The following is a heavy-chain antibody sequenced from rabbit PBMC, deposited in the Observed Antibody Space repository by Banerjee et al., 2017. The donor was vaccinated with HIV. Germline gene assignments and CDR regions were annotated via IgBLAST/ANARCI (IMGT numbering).Heavy chain of an antibody. CDR2: IDAGGSDST. CDR1: GFSFSSSQW. Sequence: QQQLVAYGGDLFQHEGSLTLTCTASGFSFSSSQWICWVRQAPGKGLEWSACIDAGGSDSTYYASWAKGRLTISKTSSTTVTLQMTSLTAADTATYFCASSLGYGYASFGLWGQGTLVTVS. CDR3: ASSLGYGYASFGL. J-gene: IGHJ4*01. V-gene: IGHV1S45*01. D-gene: IGHD6-1*01.